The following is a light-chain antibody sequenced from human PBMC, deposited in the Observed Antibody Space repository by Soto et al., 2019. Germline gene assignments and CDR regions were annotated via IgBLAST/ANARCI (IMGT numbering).Light chain of an antibody. J-gene: IGKJ1*01. Sequence: DIQMTQSPSSLSASVGDRVTISCRASQCISSHLNWYHQKPGKAPKLLIYAASSLQSGVPSRFSGSGSGTDFTLTISSLQPEDFATYYCQQSYSTPHTFGQGTKVEIK. CDR3: QQSYSTPHT. CDR2: AAS. CDR1: QCISSH. V-gene: IGKV1-39*01.